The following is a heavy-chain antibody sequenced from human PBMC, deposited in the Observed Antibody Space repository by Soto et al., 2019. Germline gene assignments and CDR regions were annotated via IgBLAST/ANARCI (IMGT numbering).Heavy chain of an antibody. Sequence: ASVKVSCKASGYTFTSYDINWARQATGQGLEWMGWMNPNSGNTGYAQKFQGRVTMTRNTSISTAYMELSSLRSEDTAVYYCARAVLDTAMVDAFDIRGEGTMVTASS. CDR1: GYTFTSYD. V-gene: IGHV1-8*01. CDR2: MNPNSGNT. CDR3: ARAVLDTAMVDAFDI. J-gene: IGHJ3*02. D-gene: IGHD5-18*01.